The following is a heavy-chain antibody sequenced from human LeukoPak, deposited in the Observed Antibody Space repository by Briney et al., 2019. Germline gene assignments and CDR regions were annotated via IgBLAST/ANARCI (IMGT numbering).Heavy chain of an antibody. V-gene: IGHV3-33*01. Sequence: GGSLRLSCVASGFTLSRYGVHWGRQAPGKGLERGAVLWSDGNRKYYAESVKGRFTVSRDNSKNTLYLQMDSLRAEDTAVYYCARDADTSSHYSYLDYWGQGTLVTVSS. CDR1: GFTLSRYG. D-gene: IGHD3-22*01. CDR2: LWSDGNRK. J-gene: IGHJ4*02. CDR3: ARDADTSSHYSYLDY.